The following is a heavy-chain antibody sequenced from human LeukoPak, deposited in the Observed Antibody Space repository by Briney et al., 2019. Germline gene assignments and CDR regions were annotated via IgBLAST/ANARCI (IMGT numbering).Heavy chain of an antibody. CDR3: ARAPYYDILTHFDY. D-gene: IGHD3-9*01. J-gene: IGHJ4*02. CDR1: GYTFTSNY. V-gene: IGHV1-46*01. CDR2: ISPSGGST. Sequence: ASVKVSCKAFGYTFTSNYMHWVRQAPGQGPEWMGVISPSGGSTTYAQKFQGRVTLTRDMSTSTDYLELSSLRSEDTAVYYCARAPYYDILTHFDYWGQGTLVTVSS.